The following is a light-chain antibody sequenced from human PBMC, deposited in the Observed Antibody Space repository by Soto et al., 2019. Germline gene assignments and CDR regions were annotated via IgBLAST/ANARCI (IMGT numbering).Light chain of an antibody. Sequence: QLTHSPSSLSASVGDRVTITCRASHDVSRYLAWYQQKAGKAPKLLIYGASTLQSGVPSRFSGFGSGTEFTLTISSLQPEDFATYHCQQLQRTPFTFGPGTTVDV. CDR3: QQLQRTPFT. CDR1: HDVSRY. J-gene: IGKJ3*01. CDR2: GAS. V-gene: IGKV1-9*01.